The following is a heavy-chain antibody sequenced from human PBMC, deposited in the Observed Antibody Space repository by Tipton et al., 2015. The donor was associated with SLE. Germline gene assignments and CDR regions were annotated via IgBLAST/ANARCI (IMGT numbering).Heavy chain of an antibody. D-gene: IGHD6-6*01. CDR3: ARESSSAYYYYYFMDV. V-gene: IGHV3-74*01. CDR2: INSDGSST. CDR1: GFTFSSYW. J-gene: IGHJ6*03. Sequence: SLRLSCAASGFTFSSYWMHWVRQAPGKGLVWVSRINSDGSSTSYADSVKGRFTISRDNAKNTLYLQMNSLRAEDTAVYYCARESSSAYYYYYFMDVWGEGTTVTVSS.